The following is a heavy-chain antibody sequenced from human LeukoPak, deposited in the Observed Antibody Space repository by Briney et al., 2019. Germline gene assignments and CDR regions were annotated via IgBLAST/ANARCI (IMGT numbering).Heavy chain of an antibody. CDR1: GLTFSSYA. CDR3: VKDRDGSGSYDWFDP. D-gene: IGHD3-10*01. Sequence: SGGSLRLSCSASGLTFSSYAMHWVRQAPGKGLEYVSAISSNGGSTYYADSVKGRFTISRDNSKNTLYLQMSSLRAEDTAVYYCVKDRDGSGSYDWFDPWGQGTLVTVSS. J-gene: IGHJ5*02. CDR2: ISSNGGST. V-gene: IGHV3-64D*06.